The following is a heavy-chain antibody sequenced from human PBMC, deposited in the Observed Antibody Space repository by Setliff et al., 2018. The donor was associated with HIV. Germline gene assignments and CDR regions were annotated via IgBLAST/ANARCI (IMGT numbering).Heavy chain of an antibody. CDR2: MGLLGDT. V-gene: IGHV3-13*01. J-gene: IGHJ4*02. CDR3: AREMGFSTIDS. CDR1: GFTFSNCW. Sequence: PGGSLRLSCAPSGFTFSNCWMHWVRQVAGKGLEWVSAMGLLGDTYYADSVKGRFTISRDNTNNFLYLQMNSLKIDDTALYYCAREMGFSTIDSWGQGTLVTVSS. D-gene: IGHD1-1*01.